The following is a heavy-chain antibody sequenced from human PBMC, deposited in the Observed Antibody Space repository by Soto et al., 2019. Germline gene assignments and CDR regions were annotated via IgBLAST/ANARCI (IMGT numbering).Heavy chain of an antibody. J-gene: IGHJ3*01. CDR2: ISKNGDNQ. CDR3: EKDAYNADFDV. CDR1: GFSFNIFG. D-gene: IGHD1-1*01. V-gene: IGHV3-30*18. Sequence: GVSLRLSCATSGFSFNIFGMHWVRQGPGKALEWVGLISKNGDNQYYGDSAKGRFIISRDNPKNSLYLQLHSLRPDDTAVYYCEKDAYNADFDVWGQGTMVTVS.